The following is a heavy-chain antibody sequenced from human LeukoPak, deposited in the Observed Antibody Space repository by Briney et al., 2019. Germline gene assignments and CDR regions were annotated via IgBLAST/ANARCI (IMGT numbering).Heavy chain of an antibody. J-gene: IGHJ4*02. D-gene: IGHD3-22*01. CDR3: VKAGYYDSSGYYYFDY. CDR2: ISSNGGST. Sequence: PGGSLRLSCSASGFTFSSSAMHWVRQAPGKGLEYVSAISSNGGSTYYADSVKGRFTISRDNSKNTLYFQMSSLRAEDTAVYYCVKAGYYDSSGYYYFDYWAQGTLVTVSS. V-gene: IGHV3-64*05. CDR1: GFTFSSSA.